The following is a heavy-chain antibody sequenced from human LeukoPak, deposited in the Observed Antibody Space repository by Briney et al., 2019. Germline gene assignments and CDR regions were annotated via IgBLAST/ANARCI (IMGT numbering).Heavy chain of an antibody. CDR3: ARFAVDTAFFDY. CDR1: GYTFINFA. CDR2: IDTNTGIP. D-gene: IGHD5-18*01. Sequence: ASVKVSCKASGYTFINFAMNWVRQAPGQGLEWMGWIDTNTGIPTYAQGFTGRFVFSLDTSVSTVYLQITSLQAEDAAVYYCARFAVDTAFFDYWGQGTLVTVSS. V-gene: IGHV7-4-1*02. J-gene: IGHJ4*02.